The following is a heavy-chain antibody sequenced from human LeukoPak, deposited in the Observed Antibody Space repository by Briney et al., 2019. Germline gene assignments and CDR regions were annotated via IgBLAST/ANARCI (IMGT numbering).Heavy chain of an antibody. Sequence: SETLSLTCTVSGGSISSYYWSWIRQPAGKGLEWIGRIYSTGSTNYNPSLKSRVTMSVDTPKNQFSLRLRSVTAADTAVYYCARQIASAGTAGFDFWGQGALVTVSS. J-gene: IGHJ4*02. CDR3: ARQIASAGTAGFDF. CDR2: IYSTGST. CDR1: GGSISSYY. D-gene: IGHD6-13*01. V-gene: IGHV4-4*07.